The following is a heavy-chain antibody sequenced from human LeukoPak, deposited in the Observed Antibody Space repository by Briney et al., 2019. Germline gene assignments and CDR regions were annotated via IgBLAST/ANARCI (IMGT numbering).Heavy chain of an antibody. CDR2: IYSGGST. J-gene: IGHJ3*02. Sequence: GGSLRLSCAASGFTVSSNYMSWVRQAPGKGLEWVSVIYSGGSTYYADSVKGRFTISRDNSKNTLYLQMSSLRAGDTAVYYCAKAHSGSYPGAFDIWGQGTMVTVSS. V-gene: IGHV3-53*01. CDR3: AKAHSGSYPGAFDI. CDR1: GFTVSSNY. D-gene: IGHD1-26*01.